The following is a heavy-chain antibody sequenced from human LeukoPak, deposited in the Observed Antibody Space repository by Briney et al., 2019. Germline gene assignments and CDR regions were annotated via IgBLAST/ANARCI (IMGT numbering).Heavy chain of an antibody. CDR3: ARGHSISPNWFDP. CDR2: IKLDGSEK. J-gene: IGHJ5*02. V-gene: IGHV3-7*01. CDR1: GSTFSNYW. D-gene: IGHD6-13*01. Sequence: GGSLRLSCAASGSTFSNYWMTWVRQAPGKGLEWVANIKLDGSEKYYVDSVKGRFTISRDNAKNSLYLQMNSLRAEDTAVYYCARGHSISPNWFDPWGQGTLVTVSS.